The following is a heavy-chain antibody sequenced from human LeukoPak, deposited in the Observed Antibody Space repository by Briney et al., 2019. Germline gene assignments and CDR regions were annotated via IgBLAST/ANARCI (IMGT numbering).Heavy chain of an antibody. V-gene: IGHV4-30-4*08. D-gene: IGHD2-21*01. CDR2: IYYSGST. CDR1: GGSISSGDYY. Sequence: ASETLSLTCTVSGGSISSGDYYWSWIRQPPGKGLEWIGYIYYSGSTYYNPSLKSRVTISVDTSKNQFSLKLSSVTAADTAVYYCDRVETERIYYDYWGQGALVTVST. J-gene: IGHJ4*02. CDR3: DRVETERIYYDY.